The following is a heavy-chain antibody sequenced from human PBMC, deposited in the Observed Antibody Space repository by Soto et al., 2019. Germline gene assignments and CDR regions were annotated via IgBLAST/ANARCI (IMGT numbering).Heavy chain of an antibody. CDR2: ISYDGSNK. Sequence: GGSLRLSCAASGFTFSSYAMHWVRQAPGKGLERVAVISYDGSNKYYADSVKGRFTISRDNSKNTLYLQMNSLRAEDTAVYYCARDKAAATLYGMDVWGQGTTVTVSS. D-gene: IGHD2-2*01. CDR1: GFTFSSYA. V-gene: IGHV3-30-3*01. J-gene: IGHJ6*02. CDR3: ARDKAAATLYGMDV.